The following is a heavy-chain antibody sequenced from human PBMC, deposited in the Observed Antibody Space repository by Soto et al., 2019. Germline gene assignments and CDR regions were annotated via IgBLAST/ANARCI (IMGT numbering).Heavy chain of an antibody. Sequence: EVQLVESGGGLVKPGGSLRLSCAASGFTFSSYSMNWVRQAPGKGLEWVSSISSSSSYIYYADSVKGRFTISRDNAKNSLYLQRNSLRAEDTAVYYCAREVLLTRKAAFDYWGQGTLVTVSS. CDR1: GFTFSSYS. V-gene: IGHV3-21*01. CDR2: ISSSSSYI. J-gene: IGHJ4*02. D-gene: IGHD3-9*01. CDR3: AREVLLTRKAAFDY.